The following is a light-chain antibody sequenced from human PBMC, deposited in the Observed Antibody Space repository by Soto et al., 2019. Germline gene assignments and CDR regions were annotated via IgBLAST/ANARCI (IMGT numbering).Light chain of an antibody. Sequence: DIQMTQSPSSLSASVGDRVTITCRASETISSYLNWYQQKPGKAPKLLIYGASTLESGVPSRFSGSDSATDFTLTISSLQPEDFATYYCQQSYHPPWTFGQGTKVEIK. CDR1: ETISSY. CDR3: QQSYHPPWT. V-gene: IGKV1-39*01. CDR2: GAS. J-gene: IGKJ1*01.